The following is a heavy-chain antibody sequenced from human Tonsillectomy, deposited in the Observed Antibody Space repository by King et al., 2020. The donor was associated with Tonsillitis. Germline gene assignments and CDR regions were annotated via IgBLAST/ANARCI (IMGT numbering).Heavy chain of an antibody. CDR2: ISGSGGST. Sequence: VQLVESGGGLVQPGGSLILSCAASGFTFSSSAMAWVRQAPGKGPEWVSGISGSGGSTYYADSVKGRFTISRDNSKNTLYLQMNILGAEDTALYYCAKVVSTAMVYYFDYWGQGALVTVSS. D-gene: IGHD5-18*01. J-gene: IGHJ4*02. CDR1: GFTFSSSA. V-gene: IGHV3-23*04. CDR3: AKVVSTAMVYYFDY.